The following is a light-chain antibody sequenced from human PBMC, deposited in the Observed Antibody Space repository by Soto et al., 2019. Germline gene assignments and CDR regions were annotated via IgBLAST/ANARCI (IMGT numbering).Light chain of an antibody. CDR2: DAS. CDR1: QRISTW. CDR3: QQSYSTPIT. V-gene: IGKV1-5*01. Sequence: DIQMTQSPSTLSATVGDGVTITCRASQRISTWLAWYQQKPGKAPKLLISDASSLETGVPSRFSGSGSGTDFTLTISSLQPEDFATYYCQQSYSTPITFGQGTRLE. J-gene: IGKJ5*01.